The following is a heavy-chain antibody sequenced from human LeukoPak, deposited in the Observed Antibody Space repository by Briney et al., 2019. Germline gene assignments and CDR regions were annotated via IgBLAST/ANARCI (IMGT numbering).Heavy chain of an antibody. D-gene: IGHD3-22*01. CDR1: GGTFSSYA. Sequence: ASVKVSCKASGGTFSSYAISWVRQAPGQGLEWMGGIIPIFGTANYAQKFQGRVTITTDESTSTAYMELSSLRSEDTAVYYCARMGFTMILPDAFDIWGQGTMVTVSS. V-gene: IGHV1-69*05. CDR2: IIPIFGTA. CDR3: ARMGFTMILPDAFDI. J-gene: IGHJ3*02.